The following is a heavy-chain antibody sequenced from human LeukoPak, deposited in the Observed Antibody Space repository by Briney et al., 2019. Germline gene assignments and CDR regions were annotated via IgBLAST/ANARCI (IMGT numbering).Heavy chain of an antibody. V-gene: IGHV3-23*01. CDR3: AIMHPYYDGRGYWVR. CDR1: GISINSYA. J-gene: IGHJ4*01. D-gene: IGHD3-22*01. Sequence: PGEPLRLSCGASGISINSYAMSWVRQAPGKELAGVSGISICGGSTSYADFVKGRFTITSDHLRNTLHLETKSLSADEKALFLCAIMHPYYDGRGYWVRWGQGTLVTVSS. CDR2: ISICGGST.